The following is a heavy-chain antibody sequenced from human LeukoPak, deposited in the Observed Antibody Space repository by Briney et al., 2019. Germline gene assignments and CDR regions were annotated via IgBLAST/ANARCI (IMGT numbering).Heavy chain of an antibody. CDR2: MNPNSGNR. J-gene: IGHJ4*02. V-gene: IGHV1-8*01. CDR3: ARAIQQYYGPGSPDY. Sequence: GASVKVSCKASGYTFTSYDINWVGQATGQGLGWMGWMNPNSGNRGYAKKFQGRVTITRNTSIRTEYMEMSSLRSEDTAVYYCARAIQQYYGPGSPDYWGQGTLVTVSS. D-gene: IGHD3-10*01. CDR1: GYTFTSYD.